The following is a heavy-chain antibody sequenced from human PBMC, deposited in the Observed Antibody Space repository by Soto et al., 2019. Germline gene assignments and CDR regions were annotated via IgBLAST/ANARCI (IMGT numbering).Heavy chain of an antibody. CDR1: GFTFSSYS. Sequence: GGSLRLSCAASGFTFSSYSMNWVRQAQGKGLEWVSYISSSSSTIYYADSVKGRFTISRDNAKNSLYLQMNSLRDEDTAVYYCARDRPQYCSGGSCFLGLFDYWGQGTLVTVSS. CDR3: ARDRPQYCSGGSCFLGLFDY. D-gene: IGHD2-15*01. CDR2: ISSSSSTI. J-gene: IGHJ4*02. V-gene: IGHV3-48*02.